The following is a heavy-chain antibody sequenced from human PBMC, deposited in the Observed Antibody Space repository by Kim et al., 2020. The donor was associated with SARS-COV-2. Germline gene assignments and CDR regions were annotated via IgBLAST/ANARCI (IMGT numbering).Heavy chain of an antibody. Sequence: ASVKVSCKASGYTFTSYGISWVRQAPGQGLEWMGWISAYNGNTNYAQKLQGRVTMTTDTSTSTAYMELRSLRSDDTAVYYCASLSVVHPYSSFISRHYGMDVWGQGTTVTVSS. J-gene: IGHJ6*02. D-gene: IGHD6-6*01. CDR1: GYTFTSYG. V-gene: IGHV1-18*01. CDR3: ASLSVVHPYSSFISRHYGMDV. CDR2: ISAYNGNT.